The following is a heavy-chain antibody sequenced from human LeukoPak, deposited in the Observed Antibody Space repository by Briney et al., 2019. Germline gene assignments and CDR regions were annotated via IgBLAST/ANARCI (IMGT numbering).Heavy chain of an antibody. V-gene: IGHV3-7*03. CDR3: ARGYRYVVY. J-gene: IGHJ4*02. CDR2: INQDGSGK. Sequence: PGGSLRLSCAASGLTFSTYWMSWVRQAPGKGLEWVANINQDGSGKDYVDSLKGRFTISRDNTKNSLYLQMNSLRAEDTAVYYCARGYRYVVYWGQGTLVTVSS. CDR1: GLTFSTYW. D-gene: IGHD6-13*01.